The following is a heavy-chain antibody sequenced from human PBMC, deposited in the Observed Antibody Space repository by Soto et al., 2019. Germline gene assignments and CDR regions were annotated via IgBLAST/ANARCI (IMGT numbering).Heavy chain of an antibody. D-gene: IGHD1-26*01. CDR3: ARAVKLLRPTVDAFDI. Sequence: GGSLRLSCAASGFTFSSYSMNWVRQAPGKGLEWVSSISSSSSYIYYADSVKGRFTISRDNAKNSLYLQMNSLRAEDTAVYYCARAVKLLRPTVDAFDIWGQGTMVTVSS. CDR1: GFTFSSYS. J-gene: IGHJ3*02. CDR2: ISSSSSYI. V-gene: IGHV3-21*01.